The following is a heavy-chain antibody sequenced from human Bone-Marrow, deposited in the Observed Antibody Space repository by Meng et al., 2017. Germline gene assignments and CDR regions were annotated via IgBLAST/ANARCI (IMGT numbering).Heavy chain of an antibody. Sequence: EVELGEVGGGLVRPGVSLQLSCAASGFTFSNAWMTGVRQAEGKGLEWIGRMKSNVDGGTVDYAAAVKGRFFISRDDSENTFYLQMNSLKTEDTAVYYCSGHVDYWGHGTLVTVSS. CDR1: GFTFSNAW. CDR3: SGHVDY. V-gene: IGHV3-15*01. CDR2: MKSNVDGGTV. J-gene: IGHJ4*01.